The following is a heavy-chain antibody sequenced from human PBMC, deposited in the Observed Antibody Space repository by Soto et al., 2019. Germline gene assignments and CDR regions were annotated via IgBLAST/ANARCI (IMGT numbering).Heavy chain of an antibody. J-gene: IGHJ5*02. D-gene: IGHD1-26*01. CDR1: GFTFSSYS. V-gene: IGHV3-21*01. CDR2: ISSSSSYI. CDR3: ARDKGIPIVGATGPWFDP. Sequence: GGSLRLSCAASGFTFSSYSMNWVRQAPGKGLEWVSSISSSSSYIYYADSVKGRFTISRDNAKNSLYLQMNSLRAEDTAAYYCARDKGIPIVGATGPWFDPWGQGTLVTVSS.